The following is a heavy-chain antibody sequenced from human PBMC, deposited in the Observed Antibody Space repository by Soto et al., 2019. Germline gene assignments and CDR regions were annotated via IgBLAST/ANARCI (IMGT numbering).Heavy chain of an antibody. V-gene: IGHV4-59*01. D-gene: IGHD3-16*01. CDR1: GGSISSYY. CDR3: ARFTVFTGNAFDI. Sequence: SETLSLTCTVSGGSISSYYWSWIRQPPGKGLEWIGYIYYSGSTNYNPSLKSRVTISVDTSKNQFSLKLSSVTAADTAVYYCARFTVFTGNAFDIWGQGTMVTVSS. J-gene: IGHJ3*02. CDR2: IYYSGST.